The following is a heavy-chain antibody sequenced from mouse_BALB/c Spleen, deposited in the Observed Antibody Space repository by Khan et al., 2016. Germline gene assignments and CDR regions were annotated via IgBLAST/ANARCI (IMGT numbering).Heavy chain of an antibody. CDR2: ISYDGSN. Sequence: EVQLQESGPGLVKPSQSLSLTCSVTGYSITSGYYWNWIRQFPGNKLEWMGYISYDGSNNYNPSLKNRISITRDTSKNQFFLKLTSVTTEVTATYYCARDGYRYDGGYYYAMDYWGQGTSVTVSS. CDR3: ARDGYRYDGGYYYAMDY. D-gene: IGHD2-14*01. CDR1: GYSITSGYY. V-gene: IGHV3-6*02. J-gene: IGHJ4*01.